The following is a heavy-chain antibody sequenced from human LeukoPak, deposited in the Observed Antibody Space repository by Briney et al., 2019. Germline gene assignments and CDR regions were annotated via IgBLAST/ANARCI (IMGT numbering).Heavy chain of an antibody. Sequence: SETLSLTCTVSRGSISSSSYYWGWIRQPPGKGLEWIGSIYYSGSTYYNPSLKSRVTISVDTSKNQFSLKLSSVTAADTAVYYCARDAETLVRDYWGQGTLVTVSS. J-gene: IGHJ4*02. D-gene: IGHD4-23*01. CDR3: ARDAETLVRDY. V-gene: IGHV4-39*07. CDR1: RGSISSSSYY. CDR2: IYYSGST.